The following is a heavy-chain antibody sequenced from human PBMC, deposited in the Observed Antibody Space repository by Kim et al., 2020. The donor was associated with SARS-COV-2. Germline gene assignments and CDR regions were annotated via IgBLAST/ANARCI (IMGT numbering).Heavy chain of an antibody. J-gene: IGHJ4*02. D-gene: IGHD3-10*01. CDR1: GFTFSSYA. CDR3: AKVDNFGSGSFDY. V-gene: IGHV3-23*01. Sequence: GGSLRLSCAASGFTFSSYAMNWVRQAPGKGLEWVSAISCSGGSTYYADSVKGRFTISRDNSKNTLYLQMNSLRAEDTAVYYCAKVDNFGSGSFDYWGQGTLVTVSS. CDR2: ISCSGGST.